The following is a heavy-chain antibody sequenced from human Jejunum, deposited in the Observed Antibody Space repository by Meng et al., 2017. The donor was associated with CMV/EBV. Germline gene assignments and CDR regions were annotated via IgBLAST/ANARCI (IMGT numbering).Heavy chain of an antibody. Sequence: SGFTFSSYWVSWVRQAPGKGLEWVANIKQDGSEKYYVDSVKGRFTISRDNAKNSLYLQMNSLRAEDTAVYYCARGRVPVGAALNYWGQGTRVTVSS. CDR3: ARGRVPVGAALNY. D-gene: IGHD1-26*01. CDR2: IKQDGSEK. V-gene: IGHV3-7*01. CDR1: GFTFSSYW. J-gene: IGHJ4*02.